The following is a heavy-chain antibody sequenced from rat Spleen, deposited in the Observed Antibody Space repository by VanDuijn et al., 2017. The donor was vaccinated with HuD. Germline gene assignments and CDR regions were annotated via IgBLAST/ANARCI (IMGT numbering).Heavy chain of an antibody. Sequence: EVQLQESGPGLVKPSQSLSLTCSVTGYSITSNYWGWIRKFPGNKLEWMGYINSAGSTIYNPSLKSRISISRDTSKNQFFLQVDSVTTDDTATYYCARSEGTHYYLPFASWGQGTLVTVSS. J-gene: IGHJ3*01. CDR2: INSAGST. D-gene: IGHD1-12*02. V-gene: IGHV3-3*01. CDR1: GYSITSNY. CDR3: ARSEGTHYYLPFAS.